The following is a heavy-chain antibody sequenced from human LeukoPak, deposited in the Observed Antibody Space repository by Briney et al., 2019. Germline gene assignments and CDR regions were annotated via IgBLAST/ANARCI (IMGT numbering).Heavy chain of an antibody. CDR3: ARDSSYDYGDSYYYYGMDV. J-gene: IGHJ6*02. CDR2: IYYSGST. CDR1: GGSISSSSYY. V-gene: IGHV4-39*07. Sequence: SETLSLTCTVSGGSISSSSYYWGWIRQPPGKGLEWIGSIYYSGSTYYNPSLKSRVTISVDTSKNQFSLKLSSVTAADTAVYYCARDSSYDYGDSYYYYGMDVWGQGTTVTVSS. D-gene: IGHD4-17*01.